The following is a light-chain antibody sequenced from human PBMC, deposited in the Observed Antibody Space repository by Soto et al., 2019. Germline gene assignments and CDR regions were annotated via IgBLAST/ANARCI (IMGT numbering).Light chain of an antibody. CDR1: QSIAGY. V-gene: IGKV1-39*01. Sequence: DIQMTQSPSSLSASVGDRVTITCRASQSIAGYLNWYQQKSGKAPKLLIYVASTLESGVPSRFSGSASGPDFTLTIRSLQPEDFVTYYCQQSYSAPYTFGQGTTLQI. CDR3: QQSYSAPYT. CDR2: VAS. J-gene: IGKJ2*01.